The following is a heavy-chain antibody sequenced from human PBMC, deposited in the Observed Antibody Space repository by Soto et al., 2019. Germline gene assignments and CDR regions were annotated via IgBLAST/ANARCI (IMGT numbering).Heavy chain of an antibody. CDR3: ARNLMDYDTLTVYYMAYYFDY. V-gene: IGHV1-3*01. CDR2: INAGNGNT. J-gene: IGHJ4*02. CDR1: GYTFTSYA. D-gene: IGHD3-9*01. Sequence: ASVKVSCKASGYTFTSYAMHWVRQAPGQRLEWMGWINAGNGNTKYSQKFQGRVTITRDTSASTAYMELSSLRSEDTAVYYCARNLMDYDTLTVYYMAYYFDYWDLG.